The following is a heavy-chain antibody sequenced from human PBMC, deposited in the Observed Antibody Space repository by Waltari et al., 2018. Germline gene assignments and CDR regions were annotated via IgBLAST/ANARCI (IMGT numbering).Heavy chain of an antibody. CDR2: IYWNDDK. CDR3: AHRPSRGEVYEYYFDY. J-gene: IGHJ4*02. CDR1: GGSLSTSALG. D-gene: IGHD6-25*01. V-gene: IGHV2-5*01. Sequence: QITFKESGPTLVKPTQTLRRTCTFSGGSLSTSALGVGWIRQPPGKALEWLALIYWNDDKRYSPSLKSRLTSTKDTSKNQVVRTMTNMSPVDTATYSCAHRPSRGEVYEYYFDYWGQGTLVTVSS.